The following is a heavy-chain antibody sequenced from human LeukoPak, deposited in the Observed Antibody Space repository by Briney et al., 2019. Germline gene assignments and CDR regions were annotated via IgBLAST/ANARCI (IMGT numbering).Heavy chain of an antibody. J-gene: IGHJ4*02. V-gene: IGHV3-21*01. CDR2: ISSRSSYV. CDR3: ARAAVGDDFGDFDY. Sequence: GGSLRLSCAASGFTFSSYSMNWVRQAPGKGLEWVSSISSRSSYVYYADSVKGRFTISRDNAKNSLYLQMNSLRAEDTAVYYCARAAVGDDFGDFDYWGQGTLVTVSS. CDR1: GFTFSSYS. D-gene: IGHD3-3*01.